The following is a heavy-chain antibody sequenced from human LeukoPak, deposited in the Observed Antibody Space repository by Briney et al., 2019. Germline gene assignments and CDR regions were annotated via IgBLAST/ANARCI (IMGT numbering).Heavy chain of an antibody. CDR3: ARDRWVGDYYDSMGG. D-gene: IGHD3-22*01. CDR2: ISSSGTYI. J-gene: IGHJ4*02. CDR1: GFTFSSYS. V-gene: IGHV3-21*01. Sequence: GGSLRLSCAASGFTFSSYSMNWVRQAPGKGLEWVSSISSSGTYIYYADSVKGRFTISRDNAKNSLHLQMNSLRAEDTAVYYCARDRWVGDYYDSMGGWGQGTLVTVSS.